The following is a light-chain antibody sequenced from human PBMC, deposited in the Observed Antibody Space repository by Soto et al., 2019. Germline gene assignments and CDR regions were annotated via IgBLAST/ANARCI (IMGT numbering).Light chain of an antibody. CDR1: SNDVGGYNY. J-gene: IGLJ1*01. CDR3: SSFAGSNSFV. CDR2: EVN. Sequence: QSALTQPPSASGSPGQSVTISCTGTSNDVGGYNYVSWYQQHPGKAPKLMIYEVNKRPSGVPHRFSGSKSGNTASLTVSGLQAEDEADYYCSSFAGSNSFVFGTGTKLTVL. V-gene: IGLV2-8*01.